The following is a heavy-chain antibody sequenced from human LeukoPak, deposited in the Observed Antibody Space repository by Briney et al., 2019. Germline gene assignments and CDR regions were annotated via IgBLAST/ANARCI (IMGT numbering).Heavy chain of an antibody. CDR1: GFTFSSYW. J-gene: IGHJ4*02. D-gene: IGHD6-19*01. Sequence: PGGSLRLSCAASGFTFSSYWMSWDRQAPGKGLEWVANIKQDGSEKSYVDSVKGRFTISRDNTKNSLYLQMNSLRAEDTAVYFCAREWAGPSFDYWGQGTLVTVSS. CDR2: IKQDGSEK. V-gene: IGHV3-7*01. CDR3: AREWAGPSFDY.